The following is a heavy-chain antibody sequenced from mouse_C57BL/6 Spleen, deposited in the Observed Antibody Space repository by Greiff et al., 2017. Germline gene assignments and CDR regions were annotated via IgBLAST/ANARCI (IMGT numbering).Heavy chain of an antibody. CDR1: GFTFSDYG. J-gene: IGHJ4*01. D-gene: IGHD2-5*01. CDR3: ARKSNWAMDY. CDR2: ISSGSSTI. Sequence: EVMLVASGGGLVKPGGSLKLSCAASGFTFSDYGMHWVRQAPEKGLEWVAYISSGSSTIYYADTVKGRFTISRDNAKNTLFLQMTSLRSEDTAMYYCARKSNWAMDYWGQGTSVTVSS. V-gene: IGHV5-17*01.